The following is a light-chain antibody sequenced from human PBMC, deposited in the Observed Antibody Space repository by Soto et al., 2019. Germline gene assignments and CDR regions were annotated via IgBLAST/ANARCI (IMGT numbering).Light chain of an antibody. CDR2: AAS. V-gene: IGKV1-12*01. J-gene: IGKJ2*01. Sequence: DIQMTQSPSSVSASVGDRVTITCRASQGVSWLAWYQQKPGKAPKLLIYAASSLQSGVPSRFSGRGSATDFTFTISSLQPEDLATYFCQQHNSFPPTLGQGTKVAIK. CDR3: QQHNSFPPT. CDR1: QGVSW.